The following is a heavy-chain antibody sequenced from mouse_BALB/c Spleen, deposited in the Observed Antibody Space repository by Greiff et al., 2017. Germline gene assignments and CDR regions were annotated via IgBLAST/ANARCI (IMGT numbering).Heavy chain of an antibody. CDR3: RRDGNFPMDY. CDR1: GYTFTSYW. Sequence: LQQPGSELVRPGASVKLSCKASGYTFTSYWMHWVKQRPGQGLEWIGNIYPGSGSTNYDEKFKGKATLTVDTSSSTAYMQLSSLTSEDSAVYYSRRDGNFPMDYWGQGTSVTVSS. V-gene: IGHV1S22*01. J-gene: IGHJ4*01. D-gene: IGHD2-1*01. CDR2: IYPGSGST.